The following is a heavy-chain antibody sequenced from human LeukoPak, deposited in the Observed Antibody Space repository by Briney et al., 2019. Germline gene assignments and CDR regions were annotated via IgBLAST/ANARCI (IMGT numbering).Heavy chain of an antibody. D-gene: IGHD5-12*01. CDR1: GGSISSHY. CDR2: ILYSGTT. V-gene: IGHV4-59*08. Sequence: SETLSLTCTVSGGSISSHYWGWIRQPPGKGLEWIGYILYSGTTNSNPSLKSRVTISVDTSKNQISLKLSSVTAADTAVYYCARMGGYSGYATHWGQGTLVTVSS. CDR3: ARMGGYSGYATH. J-gene: IGHJ4*02.